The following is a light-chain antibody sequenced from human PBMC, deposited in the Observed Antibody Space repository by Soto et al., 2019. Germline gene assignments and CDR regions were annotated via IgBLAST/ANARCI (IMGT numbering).Light chain of an antibody. V-gene: IGLV2-14*01. CDR3: SSYTSSSSYV. J-gene: IGLJ1*01. Sequence: QSALTQPASVSGSPGQSITISCTGTSSDVGGYNSVSWYQQYPGKAPKLMIHDVSNRPSGVSNRFSGSKSGNTASLTNSGLQAEDEADDYCSSYTSSSSYVFGRGTKLTVL. CDR2: DVS. CDR1: SSDVGGYNS.